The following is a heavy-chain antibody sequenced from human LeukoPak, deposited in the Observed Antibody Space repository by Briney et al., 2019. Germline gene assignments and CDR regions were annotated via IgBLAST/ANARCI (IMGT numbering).Heavy chain of an antibody. D-gene: IGHD1-26*01. J-gene: IGHJ4*02. Sequence: GGSLRLSCAASGFTFSSYAMSWVRQAPGKGLEWVSGISGSGGSTYYADSVKGRFTISRDNSKNTLYLQMSSLRVEDTAVYYCAKLGTLGGSQTDFWGQGTLVAVSS. CDR2: ISGSGGST. CDR1: GFTFSSYA. V-gene: IGHV3-23*01. CDR3: AKLGTLGGSQTDF.